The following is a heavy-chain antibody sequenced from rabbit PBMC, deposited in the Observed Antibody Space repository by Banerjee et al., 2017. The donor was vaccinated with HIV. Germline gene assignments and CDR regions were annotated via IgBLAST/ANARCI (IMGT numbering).Heavy chain of an antibody. CDR3: ARDTITGYGYATGGMDL. V-gene: IGHV1S40*01. CDR1: GFSFSSTYY. Sequence: QSLEESGGDLVKPGASLTLTCTASGFSFSSTYYMCWVRQAPGKGLEWIACIYAGSSGSTAYASWVNGRFTISKTSSTTVTLQMTSLTAADTATYFCARDTITGYGYATGGMDLWGPGTLVTVS. J-gene: IGHJ6*01. CDR2: IYAGSSGST. D-gene: IGHD6-1*01.